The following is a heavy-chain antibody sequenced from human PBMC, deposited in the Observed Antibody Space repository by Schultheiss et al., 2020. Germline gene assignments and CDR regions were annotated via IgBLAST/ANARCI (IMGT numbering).Heavy chain of an antibody. D-gene: IGHD2-15*01. J-gene: IGHJ4*02. CDR1: GFTFSDYY. Sequence: GSLRLSCAASGFTFSDYYMSWIRQAPGKGLEWVSYISSSGSTIYYADSVKGRFTISRDNAKNSLYLQMNSLRAEDTAVYYCARDGYSYCSGGSCYSKDFDYWGQGTLVTVSS. CDR3: ARDGYSYCSGGSCYSKDFDY. V-gene: IGHV3-11*01. CDR2: ISSSGSTI.